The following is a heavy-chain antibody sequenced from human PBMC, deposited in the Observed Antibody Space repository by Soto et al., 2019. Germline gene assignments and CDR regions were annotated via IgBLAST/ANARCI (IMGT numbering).Heavy chain of an antibody. V-gene: IGHV1-2*02. J-gene: IGHJ4*02. D-gene: IGHD6-13*01. Sequence: ASLKVSCKPSGYTFTGYYIHWVRQAPAQGLEWMGWINPNSGGKNYAQKLQGRVTMTREMSISTAYMELSRLRSDDTAVYYCARERFRIAAATVTAGGYWGQGTLVTVSS. CDR1: GYTFTGYY. CDR3: ARERFRIAAATVTAGGY. CDR2: INPNSGGK.